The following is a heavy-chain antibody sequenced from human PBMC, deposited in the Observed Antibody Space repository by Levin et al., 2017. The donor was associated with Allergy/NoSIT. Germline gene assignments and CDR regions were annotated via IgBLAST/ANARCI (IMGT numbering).Heavy chain of an antibody. Sequence: SLKISCAASGFTFDDYAMHWVRQAPGKGLEWVSGISWNSGSIGYADSVKGRFTISRDNAKNSLYLQMNSLRAEDTALYYCAKEIRGSAFDYWGQGTLVTVSS. CDR2: ISWNSGSI. D-gene: IGHD2-15*01. CDR1: GFTFDDYA. CDR3: AKEIRGSAFDY. J-gene: IGHJ4*02. V-gene: IGHV3-9*01.